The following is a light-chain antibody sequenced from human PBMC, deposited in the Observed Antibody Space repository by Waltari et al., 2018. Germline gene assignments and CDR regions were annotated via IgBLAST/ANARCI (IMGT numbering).Light chain of an antibody. V-gene: IGKV3-20*01. Sequence: EIVLTPSPGTLSLSPGERATLSCRASSSVGRSLAWYHQKPGHAPRLLIFDASNRATAIPERFSGSWSGTDFSLTISRLEPEDFAVYYCQMYVRLPVTFGQGTKVEIK. CDR2: DAS. CDR1: SSVGRS. CDR3: QMYVRLPVT. J-gene: IGKJ1*01.